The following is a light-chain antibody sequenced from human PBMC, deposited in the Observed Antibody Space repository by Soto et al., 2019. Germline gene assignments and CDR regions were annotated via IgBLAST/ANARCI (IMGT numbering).Light chain of an antibody. Sequence: EIVLTQSPATLSLSPGDRATLSCRASQSVSSYLAWYQQKPGQAPRLLIYDASNRAAGIPARFSGSGSGTDFTLTITSLDPEDVAVYYCQQRSNWPSTFGGGTKVEIK. CDR3: QQRSNWPST. J-gene: IGKJ4*01. V-gene: IGKV3-11*01. CDR2: DAS. CDR1: QSVSSY.